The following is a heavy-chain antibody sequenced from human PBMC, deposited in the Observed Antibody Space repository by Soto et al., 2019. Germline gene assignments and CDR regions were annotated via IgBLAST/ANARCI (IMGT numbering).Heavy chain of an antibody. CDR2: IYYSGST. CDR3: ARGRGNYYDSSGYYSLDAFDI. J-gene: IGHJ3*02. D-gene: IGHD3-22*01. Sequence: KPSETLSLTCTVSGGSISSYYWSWIRQPPGKGLEWIGYIYYSGSTNYNPSLKSRVTISVDTSKNQFSLKLSSVTAADTAVYYCARGRGNYYDSSGYYSLDAFDIWGQGTMVT. CDR1: GGSISSYY. V-gene: IGHV4-59*01.